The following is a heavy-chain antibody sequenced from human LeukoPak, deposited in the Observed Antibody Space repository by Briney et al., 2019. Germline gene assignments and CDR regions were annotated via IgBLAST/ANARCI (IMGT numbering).Heavy chain of an antibody. V-gene: IGHV4-61*02. CDR3: ARGGGVDDYSNYALDY. Sequence: SQTLSLTCAVSGGSISSGGYSWSWIRQPAGKGLEWIGRIYTSGSTNYNPSLKSRVTMSVDTSKNQFSLKLSSVTAADTAVYYCARGGGVDDYSNYALDYWGQGTLVTVSS. D-gene: IGHD4-11*01. CDR2: IYTSGST. J-gene: IGHJ4*02. CDR1: GGSISSGGYS.